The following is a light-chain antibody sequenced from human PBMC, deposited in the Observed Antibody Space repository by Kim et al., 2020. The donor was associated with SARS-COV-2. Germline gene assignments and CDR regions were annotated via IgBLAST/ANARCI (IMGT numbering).Light chain of an antibody. J-gene: IGLJ3*02. CDR3: QAWDSSTAV. Sequence: VAPGQTASITCSGDKLGDKYACWYQQKPGQAPVLVIYQDSKRPSGIPGRFSGSNSGNTATLTISGTQAMDEADYYCQAWDSSTAVFGGGTKLTVL. CDR2: QDS. CDR1: KLGDKY. V-gene: IGLV3-1*01.